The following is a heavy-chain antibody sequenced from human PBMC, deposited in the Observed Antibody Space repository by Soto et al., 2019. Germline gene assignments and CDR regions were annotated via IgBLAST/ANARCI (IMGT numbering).Heavy chain of an antibody. CDR1: GFTFSRVS. D-gene: IGHD1-26*01. CDR2: ISSGSSDT. J-gene: IGHJ4*02. Sequence: PGGSLRLSYDASGFTFSRVSMNLIRQVPGKGLEWVASISSGSSDTWYADSVKGRFIISRDNAQNSLFLQMNTLRPEDTAMYYCARDDGGESGRFTFDYWGPGTQVNVSS. V-gene: IGHV3-21*01. CDR3: ARDDGGESGRFTFDY.